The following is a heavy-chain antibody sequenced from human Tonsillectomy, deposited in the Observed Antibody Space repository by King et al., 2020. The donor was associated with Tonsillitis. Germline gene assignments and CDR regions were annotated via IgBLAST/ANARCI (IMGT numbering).Heavy chain of an antibody. CDR3: VHIRDPRSWSLGS. CDR1: GLTFRDAW. D-gene: IGHD6-13*01. Sequence: VQLVESGGDLIKPGGSLRLSCVVSGLTFRDAWMTWVRQAPGKGLEWVGRIKSNPAGGTTDFAAPVKGRFTISRDDSKSMVYLQMNSLKVEDTDVYYCVHIRDPRSWSLGSWGQGTLVTVSS. J-gene: IGHJ1*01. V-gene: IGHV3-15*01. CDR2: IKSNPAGGTT.